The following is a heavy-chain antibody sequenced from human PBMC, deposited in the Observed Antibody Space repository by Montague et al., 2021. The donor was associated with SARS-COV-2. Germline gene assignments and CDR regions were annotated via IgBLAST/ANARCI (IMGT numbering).Heavy chain of an antibody. V-gene: IGHV4-39*01. CDR1: ASTNSRSSFS. Sequence: SETLSLTCTVYASTNSRSSFSWGCTCKTPAKGLASIGCFYYSCCTYYDPSLKSRVTISVDTSKNQFSLKMSSVTAADTAVYYCARHLPGIVVAEPAPADYSG. D-gene: IGHD6-19*01. CDR3: ARHLPGIVVAEPAPADY. J-gene: IGHJ4*01. CDR2: FYYSCCT.